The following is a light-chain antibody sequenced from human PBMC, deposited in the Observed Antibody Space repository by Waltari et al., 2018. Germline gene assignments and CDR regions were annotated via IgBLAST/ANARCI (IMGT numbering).Light chain of an antibody. CDR2: DAS. V-gene: IGKV3-11*01. Sequence: EIVLTQSPAILSFSPGERATLSCRASQSVGTYLAWYQQRPGQSPRLLIYDASYRATGIPARFSGIGSDTDFTLTISSLQPEDFAVYYCQQRRSWPLTFGGGTRVQI. J-gene: IGKJ4*01. CDR3: QQRRSWPLT. CDR1: QSVGTY.